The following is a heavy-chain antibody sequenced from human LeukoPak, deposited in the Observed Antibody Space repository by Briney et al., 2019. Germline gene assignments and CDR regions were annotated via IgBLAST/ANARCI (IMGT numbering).Heavy chain of an antibody. J-gene: IGHJ4*02. D-gene: IGHD5-24*01. CDR1: GFTFSSYA. V-gene: IGHV3-23*01. CDR3: AKDLDMATTSKFWPY. CDR2: ISGSGGST. Sequence: AGGSLRLSCAASGFTFSSYAMSWVRQAPGKGLEWVSAISGSGGSTYYADSVKGRFTISRDNSKNTLYLQMNSLRAEDTAVYYCAKDLDMATTSKFWPYWGQGTLVTVSS.